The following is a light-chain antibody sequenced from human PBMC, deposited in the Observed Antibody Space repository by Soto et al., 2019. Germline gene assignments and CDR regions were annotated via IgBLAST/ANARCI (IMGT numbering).Light chain of an antibody. J-gene: IGLJ2*01. Sequence: QSALTQPASVSGSPGQSITISCTGTSSDVGGYNYVSWYQQHPGKAPKLMIYEVTNRPSGVSNRFSGSKSGNTASLTISGLQAEDETHYYCSSYTSSSTVVFGGGTKVPS. V-gene: IGLV2-14*01. CDR3: SSYTSSSTVV. CDR1: SSDVGGYNY. CDR2: EVT.